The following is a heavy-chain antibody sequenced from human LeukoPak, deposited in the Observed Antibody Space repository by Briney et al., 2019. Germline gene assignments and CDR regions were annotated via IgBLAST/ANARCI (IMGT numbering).Heavy chain of an antibody. Sequence: GGSLRLSCAASGFTFDDYAMHWVRQAPGKGLEWVSGISWNSGSIGYADSVKGRFTISRDNAKNSLYLQMNSLRAEDTALYYCAKGVRRSERYGMDVWGQGTTVTVSS. CDR2: ISWNSGSI. V-gene: IGHV3-9*01. CDR1: GFTFDDYA. CDR3: AKGVRRSERYGMDV. J-gene: IGHJ6*02. D-gene: IGHD3-16*01.